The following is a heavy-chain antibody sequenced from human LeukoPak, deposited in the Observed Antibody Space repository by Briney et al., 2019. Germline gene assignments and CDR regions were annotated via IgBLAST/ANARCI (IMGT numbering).Heavy chain of an antibody. V-gene: IGHV4-59*08. CDR3: ARVRGYSYGWSFDY. D-gene: IGHD5-18*01. Sequence: SETLSLTCTVSGGSISSYYWSWIRQPPGKGLEWIGYIYYSGSTNYNPSLKSRVTISVDTSKNQFSLKLSSVTAADTAVYYCARVRGYSYGWSFDYWGQGTLVTVSS. CDR1: GGSISSYY. CDR2: IYYSGST. J-gene: IGHJ4*02.